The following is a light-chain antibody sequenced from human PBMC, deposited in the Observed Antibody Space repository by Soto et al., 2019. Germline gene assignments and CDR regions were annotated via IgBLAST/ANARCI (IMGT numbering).Light chain of an antibody. V-gene: IGKV1-33*01. J-gene: IGKJ2*01. Sequence: DIQMTQSPSSLSASVGDRVTITCQASHDISTFLNWYQQKPGKAPKLLIYDVSNLETGVPSRFSGGGSETDFTFTIISLQPEDIGIYYCQQYDNFPYTFGQGTKLEIK. CDR2: DVS. CDR3: QQYDNFPYT. CDR1: HDISTF.